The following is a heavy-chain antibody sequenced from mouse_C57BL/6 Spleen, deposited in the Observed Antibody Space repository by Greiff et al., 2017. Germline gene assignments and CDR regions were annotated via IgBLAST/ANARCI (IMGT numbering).Heavy chain of an antibody. CDR1: GYTFTSYW. V-gene: IGHV1-69*01. D-gene: IGHD2-4*01. CDR2: IDPSDSYT. Sequence: QVQLQQPGAELVMPGASVKLSCKASGYTFTSYWMHWVKQRPGQGLEWIGEIDPSDSYTNYNQKFKGKSTLTVDKSSSTAYMQLSSLTSEDSAVYYCARRGVSDYDGGHSAMDYWGQGTSVTVSS. J-gene: IGHJ4*01. CDR3: ARRGVSDYDGGHSAMDY.